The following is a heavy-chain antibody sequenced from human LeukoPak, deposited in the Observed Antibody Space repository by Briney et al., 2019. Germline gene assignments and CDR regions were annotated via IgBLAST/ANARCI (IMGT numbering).Heavy chain of an antibody. V-gene: IGHV3-23*01. CDR2: TSGSGGGT. CDR1: GFTFSSFA. CDR3: AKDRTTVVTLDAFDI. J-gene: IGHJ3*02. Sequence: GGSLRLSCAASGFTFSSFAMSWVRQAPGKGLEWVSATSGSGGGTYYADSVKGRFTIYRDNSKNTLYLQMNSLRADDTAVYYCAKDRTTVVTLDAFDIWGQGTMVTVSS. D-gene: IGHD4-23*01.